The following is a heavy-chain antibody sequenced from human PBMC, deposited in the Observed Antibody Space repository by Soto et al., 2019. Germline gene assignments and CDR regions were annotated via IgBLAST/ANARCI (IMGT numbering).Heavy chain of an antibody. CDR2: IYYSGST. Sequence: SGTLSLTCTVSGGSISSSSYYWGWIRQPPGKGLEWIGSIYYSGSTYYNTSLKSRVTISVDTSKNQFSLKLSSVTAADTAVYYCARKSFESSGEKALYDYYYYYYMDVWGKGTTVTVSS. D-gene: IGHD2-8*01. CDR3: ARKSFESSGEKALYDYYYYYYMDV. J-gene: IGHJ6*03. V-gene: IGHV4-39*01. CDR1: GGSISSSSYY.